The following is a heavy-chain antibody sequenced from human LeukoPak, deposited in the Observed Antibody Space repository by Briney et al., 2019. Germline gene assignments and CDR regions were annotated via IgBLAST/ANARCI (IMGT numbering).Heavy chain of an antibody. J-gene: IGHJ4*02. D-gene: IGHD4-17*01. CDR2: INSDGSSV. V-gene: IGHV3-74*01. Sequence: GGSLRLSCAASGFTFSTYWMHWVRQAPGKGLVWVSRINSDGSSVTYADSVKGRFTISRDNAKNTLYLQMNRLRVEDTAVHFCARSDYGDNYWGQGTLVTVSS. CDR3: ARSDYGDNY. CDR1: GFTFSTYW.